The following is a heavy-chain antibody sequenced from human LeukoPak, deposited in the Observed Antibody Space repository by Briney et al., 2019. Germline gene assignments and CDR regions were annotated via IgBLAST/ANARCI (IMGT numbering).Heavy chain of an antibody. CDR2: VNPNSGDT. V-gene: IGHV1-2*02. Sequence: ASVKVSYTASGCTFTGYYLHWVRQAPGQGLEWMGCVNPNSGDTNYAQKFQGSVTMTRDTSISTVYMELSRLRSDDTAVYYCARASGSYWWFDSWGQGTLVTVSS. J-gene: IGHJ5*01. D-gene: IGHD1-26*01. CDR1: GCTFTGYY. CDR3: ARASGSYWWFDS.